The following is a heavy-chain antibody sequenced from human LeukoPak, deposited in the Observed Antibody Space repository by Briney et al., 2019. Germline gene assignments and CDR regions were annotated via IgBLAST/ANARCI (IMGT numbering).Heavy chain of an antibody. CDR1: GGSISSGGYS. CDR3: ARDRYSYGFDY. Sequence: SETLSLTCAVSGGSISSGGYSWSWIRQPPGKGPEWIGYIYHSGSTYYNPSLKSRVTISVDRSKNQFSLKLSSVTAADTAVYYCARDRYSYGFDYWGQGTLVTVSS. D-gene: IGHD5-18*01. J-gene: IGHJ4*02. CDR2: IYHSGST. V-gene: IGHV4-30-2*01.